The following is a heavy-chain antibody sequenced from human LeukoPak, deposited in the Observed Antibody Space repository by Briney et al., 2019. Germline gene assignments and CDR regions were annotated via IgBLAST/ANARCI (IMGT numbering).Heavy chain of an antibody. CDR3: ARYRTAAYFDY. CDR2: IKSKTDGGTT. J-gene: IGHJ4*02. V-gene: IGHV3-15*01. CDR1: GFTFSNAW. D-gene: IGHD6-13*01. Sequence: GGSLRLSCEASGFTFSNAWMSWVRQAPGKGLEWVGRIKSKTDGGTTDYAAPVKGRFTISRDDSKNTLYLQMNSLKTEDTAVYYCARYRTAAYFDYWGQGTLVTVSS.